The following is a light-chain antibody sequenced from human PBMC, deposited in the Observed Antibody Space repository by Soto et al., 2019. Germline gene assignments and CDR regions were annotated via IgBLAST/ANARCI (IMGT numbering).Light chain of an antibody. Sequence: SYELTQPPSVSVAPGQTATISCGGDDVGGRSVQWYQQKPGQAPVLVLYDARDRPSGIPERFSGSNSGNTATLTISWVEAGDEADFCCQVWDTTTDQYIFGSGTKVTVL. J-gene: IGLJ1*01. CDR3: QVWDTTTDQYI. V-gene: IGLV3-21*02. CDR2: DAR. CDR1: DVGGRS.